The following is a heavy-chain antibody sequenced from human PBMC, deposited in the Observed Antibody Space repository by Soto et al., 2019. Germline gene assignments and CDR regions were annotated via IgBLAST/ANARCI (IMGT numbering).Heavy chain of an antibody. V-gene: IGHV1-2*02. CDR3: AIRGYSYGYTDYYGMDV. J-gene: IGHJ6*02. D-gene: IGHD5-18*01. CDR2: INPNSGGK. CDR1: GYTFTGYY. Sequence: ASVKVSCKASGYTFTGYYMHWVRQAPGQGLEWMGWINPNSGGKNYAQKFQGRVTMTRDTSISTAYMELSRLRSDDTAVYYCAIRGYSYGYTDYYGMDVWGQGTTVTVSS.